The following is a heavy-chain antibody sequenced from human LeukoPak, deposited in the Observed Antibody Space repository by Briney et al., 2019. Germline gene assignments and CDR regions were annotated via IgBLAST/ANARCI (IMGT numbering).Heavy chain of an antibody. D-gene: IGHD6-19*01. CDR1: GGSISGYY. V-gene: IGHV4-59*01. CDR3: ARDSPTTGYSSGWYEDDAFDI. Sequence: PSETLPLTCTVSGGSISGYYWSWIRQPPGKGLEWIGYIYYSGSTNYNPSLKSRVTISVDTSKNQFSLKLSSVTAADTAVYYCARDSPTTGYSSGWYEDDAFDIWGQGTMVTVSS. J-gene: IGHJ3*02. CDR2: IYYSGST.